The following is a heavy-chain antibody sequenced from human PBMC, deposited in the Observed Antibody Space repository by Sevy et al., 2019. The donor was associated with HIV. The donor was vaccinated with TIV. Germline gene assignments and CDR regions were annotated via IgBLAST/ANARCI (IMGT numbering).Heavy chain of an antibody. CDR1: GFNISSNY. CDR2: IYGNNST. Sequence: GGSLRLSCAASGFNISSNYLSWVRQAPGKGLEWVSVIYGNNSTYYADFVKGRFTISRDNSKNTLYLQMNSLRVEDTAIYYWARGEQWLSFNYWGQGTLVTVSS. CDR3: ARGEQWLSFNY. D-gene: IGHD6-19*01. V-gene: IGHV3-53*01. J-gene: IGHJ4*02.